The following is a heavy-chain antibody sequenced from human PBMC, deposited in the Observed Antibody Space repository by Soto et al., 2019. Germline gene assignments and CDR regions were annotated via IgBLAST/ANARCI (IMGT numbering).Heavy chain of an antibody. CDR1: GYTFTSYG. Sequence: ASVKVSCKSSGYTFTSYGISWVRQAPGQGPEYMGRINPSGGSTDNAQKFQGRVTMTRDTSTSTVYMELTSLTSEDTAVYYCARVYAGAWGGNDNSGAFDMWGQGTMVTVSS. CDR2: INPSGGST. D-gene: IGHD2-15*01. V-gene: IGHV1-46*03. CDR3: ARVYAGAWGGNDNSGAFDM. J-gene: IGHJ3*02.